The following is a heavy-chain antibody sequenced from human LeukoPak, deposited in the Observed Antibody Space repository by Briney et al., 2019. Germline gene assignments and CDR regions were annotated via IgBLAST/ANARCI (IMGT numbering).Heavy chain of an antibody. J-gene: IGHJ4*02. Sequence: PGRSLRLSCAASGFTFSSYSMNWVRQAPGKGLEWVSSIGSSSSYIYYADSVKGRFTISRDNSKNTLYLQMNSLRAEDTAVYYCAKAGAVVVVAAKYFDYWGQGTLVTVSS. CDR2: IGSSSSYI. D-gene: IGHD2-15*01. V-gene: IGHV3-21*04. CDR1: GFTFSSYS. CDR3: AKAGAVVVVAAKYFDY.